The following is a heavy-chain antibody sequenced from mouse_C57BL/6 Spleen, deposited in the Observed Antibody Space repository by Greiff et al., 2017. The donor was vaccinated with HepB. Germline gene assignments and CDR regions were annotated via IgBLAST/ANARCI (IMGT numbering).Heavy chain of an antibody. CDR2: IDPEDGET. CDR1: GFNINDYY. Sequence: EVQLVESGAELVKPGASVQLSCTASGFNINDYYMHWVKQRTEQGLEWIGRIDPEDGETKYAPKFQGKATITADTSSNTAYLQLSSLTSEDTAVYYCARFTVANYFDYWGQGTTLTVSS. J-gene: IGHJ2*01. CDR3: ARFTVANYFDY. V-gene: IGHV14-2*01. D-gene: IGHD1-1*01.